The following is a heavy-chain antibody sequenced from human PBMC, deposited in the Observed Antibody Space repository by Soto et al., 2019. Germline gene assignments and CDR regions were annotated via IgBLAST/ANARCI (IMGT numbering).Heavy chain of an antibody. D-gene: IGHD2-15*01. CDR1: GGSIRSVDHW. V-gene: IGHV4-30-4*01. J-gene: IGHJ5*02. Sequence: PSETLSLTCTVSGGSIRSVDHWWTWIRQPPGKGLEWLGYIHSGGTTYDSPSLKSRLTMSVDTSRNQFSLNLKSVTAAATAVYFRDLSGEDNRCFEACGQGTLVTVSS. CDR2: IHSGGTT. CDR3: DLSGEDNRCFEA.